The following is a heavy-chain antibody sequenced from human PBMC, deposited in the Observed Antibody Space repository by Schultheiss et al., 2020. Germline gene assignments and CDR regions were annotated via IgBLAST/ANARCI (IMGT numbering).Heavy chain of an antibody. Sequence: SETLSLTCAVYGGSFSGYYWSWIRQPPGKGLEWIGEINHSGSTNYNPSLKSRVTISVDTSKNQFSLKLSSVTAADTAVYYCARGQVIAAAGPNGVAVAFDIWGQGTMVTVSS. J-gene: IGHJ3*02. D-gene: IGHD6-13*01. CDR3: ARGQVIAAAGPNGVAVAFDI. CDR2: INHSGST. V-gene: IGHV4-34*01. CDR1: GGSFSGYY.